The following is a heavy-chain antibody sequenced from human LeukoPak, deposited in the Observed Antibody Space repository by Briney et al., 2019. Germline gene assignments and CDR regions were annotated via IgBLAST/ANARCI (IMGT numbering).Heavy chain of an antibody. J-gene: IGHJ4*02. Sequence: ASVKVSCKASGYTFTSYGISWVRQAPGQGLEWMGWMNPNSGNTGYAQKFQGRVTMTRNTSISTAYMELSSLRSEDTAVYYCARGETGTTDYWGQGTLVTDSS. V-gene: IGHV1-8*02. D-gene: IGHD1-1*01. CDR2: MNPNSGNT. CDR1: GYTFTSYG. CDR3: ARGETGTTDY.